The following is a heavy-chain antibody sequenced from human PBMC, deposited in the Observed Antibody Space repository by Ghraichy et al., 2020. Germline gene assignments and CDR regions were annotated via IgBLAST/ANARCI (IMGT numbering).Heavy chain of an antibody. J-gene: IGHJ4*02. Sequence: GESLNISCAASGFTFNSHWMHWVRQPPGEGLVWVSRINSDGSSISYADSVKGRFTISRDNAKNTLYLQMNSLRAEDTAVYYCARGPWALGRYYSGDYWGQGTLVTVSS. CDR2: INSDGSSI. V-gene: IGHV3-74*01. CDR3: ARGPWALGRYYSGDY. D-gene: IGHD3-10*01. CDR1: GFTFNSHW.